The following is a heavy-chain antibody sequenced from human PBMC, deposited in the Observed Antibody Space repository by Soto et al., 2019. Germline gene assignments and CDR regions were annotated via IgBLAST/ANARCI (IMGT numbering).Heavy chain of an antibody. CDR2: IYWDDDK. Sequence: KESGPTLVKPTQTLTLTCTFSGFSLSTSGVGVGWIRQPPGKALEWLALIYWDDDKRYSPSLKSRLTITKDTSKNQVVLTMTNLDPVDTATYYCAQDSSGWYGFVYWGQGTLVTVSS. J-gene: IGHJ4*02. V-gene: IGHV2-5*02. CDR1: GFSLSTSGVG. CDR3: AQDSSGWYGFVY. D-gene: IGHD6-19*01.